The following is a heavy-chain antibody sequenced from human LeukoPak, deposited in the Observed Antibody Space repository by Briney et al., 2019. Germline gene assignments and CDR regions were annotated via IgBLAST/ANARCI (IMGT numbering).Heavy chain of an antibody. Sequence: PGGSLRLSCAGSGFTFSNYSINWVRQASGKGLGWVSSISPSSHYIYYADSVRGRFTISRDNARNSLYLQMNSLRDEDTAVYYCARDRHTAMVYYFYYMDVWGTGTTVTVSS. CDR1: GFTFSNYS. CDR3: ARDRHTAMVYYFYYMDV. J-gene: IGHJ6*03. D-gene: IGHD5-18*01. V-gene: IGHV3-21*04. CDR2: ISPSSHYI.